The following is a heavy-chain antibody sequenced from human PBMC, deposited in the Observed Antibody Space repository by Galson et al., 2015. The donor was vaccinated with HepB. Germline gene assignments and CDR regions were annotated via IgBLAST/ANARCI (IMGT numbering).Heavy chain of an antibody. V-gene: IGHV1-2*02. J-gene: IGHJ4*02. CDR2: INPNSGGT. CDR1: GYTFTGYY. Sequence: CKASGYTFTGYYMHWVRQAPGQGLEWMGWINPNSGGTNYAQKFQGRVTMTRDTSISTAYMELSRLRSDDTAVYYCARAEIAVAGRVFDYWGQGTLVTVSS. D-gene: IGHD6-19*01. CDR3: ARAEIAVAGRVFDY.